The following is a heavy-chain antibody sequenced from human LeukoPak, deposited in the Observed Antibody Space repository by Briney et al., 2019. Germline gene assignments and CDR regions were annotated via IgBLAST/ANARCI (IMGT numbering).Heavy chain of an antibody. D-gene: IGHD3-9*01. V-gene: IGHV3-48*01. J-gene: IGHJ6*03. CDR3: VRIKWDILTGGYMDV. CDR2: ISSSSSTM. CDR1: GFIFSSYS. Sequence: PGGSLRLSCAASGFIFSSYSMNWVRQAPGKGLEWVSYISSSSSTMYYAASVKGRFSISRDNAQNSLYLQMNSLRAEDTAVYYCVRIKWDILTGGYMDVWGKGTTVTISS.